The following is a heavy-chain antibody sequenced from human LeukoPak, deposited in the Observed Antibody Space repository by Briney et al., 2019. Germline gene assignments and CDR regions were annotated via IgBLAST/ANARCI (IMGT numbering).Heavy chain of an antibody. D-gene: IGHD3-9*01. CDR1: GYTFTGYY. CDR3: ARLPILTGYYMFDY. V-gene: IGHV1-2*02. CDR2: INPNSGGT. Sequence: ASVKVSCKASGYTFTGYYMHWVRQAPGQGLEWMGWINPNSGGTNYAQKFQGRVTMTRDTSISTAYMELSRLRSDDTAVYYCARLPILTGYYMFDYWGQGTLVTVSS. J-gene: IGHJ4*02.